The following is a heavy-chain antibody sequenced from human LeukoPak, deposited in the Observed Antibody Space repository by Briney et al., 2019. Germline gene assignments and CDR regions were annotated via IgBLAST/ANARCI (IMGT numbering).Heavy chain of an antibody. Sequence: PGGSLRLSCAASGLTFSSYDMSWVRQAPGKGLEWVSGINKSGGGTYYADSVKGRFTMSRDNSKNTLFLQMNSLRAEDTAVYYCAKVTWSSSGSDYWGQGTLVTVSS. J-gene: IGHJ4*02. D-gene: IGHD6-19*01. CDR1: GLTFSSYD. CDR2: INKSGGGT. V-gene: IGHV3-23*01. CDR3: AKVTWSSSGSDY.